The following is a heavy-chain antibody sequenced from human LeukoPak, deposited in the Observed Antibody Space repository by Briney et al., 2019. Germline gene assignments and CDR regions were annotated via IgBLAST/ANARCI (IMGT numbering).Heavy chain of an antibody. D-gene: IGHD5-12*01. CDR2: IYYSGST. Sequence: SETLSLTCTVSGGSISSGGYYWSWIRQHPGKGLEWIGHIYYSGSTYYNPSLKSRVTISVDTSKSQFSLKLSSVTAADTAVYYCARVRVATTSQRYIDYWGQGTLVTVSS. V-gene: IGHV4-31*03. CDR1: GGSISSGGYY. J-gene: IGHJ4*02. CDR3: ARVRVATTSQRYIDY.